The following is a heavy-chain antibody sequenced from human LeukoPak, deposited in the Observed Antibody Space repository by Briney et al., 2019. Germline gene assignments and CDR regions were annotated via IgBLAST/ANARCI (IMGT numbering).Heavy chain of an antibody. CDR2: IKQDGSEK. CDR3: ARDYYYDRHDY. D-gene: IGHD3-22*01. CDR1: GFTFSSYW. Sequence: GGSLRLSCAASGFTFSSYWMNWVRQAPGKGLEWVANIKQDGSEKYYVDSVKGRFTISRDNAKNSLYLQMNSLRVEDTAVYYCARDYYYDRHDYWGQGTLVTVSS. J-gene: IGHJ4*02. V-gene: IGHV3-7*01.